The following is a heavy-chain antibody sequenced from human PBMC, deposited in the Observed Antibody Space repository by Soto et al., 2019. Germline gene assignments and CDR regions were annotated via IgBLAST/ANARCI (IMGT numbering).Heavy chain of an antibody. CDR1: GASITQYY. Sequence: SETLSLTCTVSGASITQYYWNWIRQSPGKGLEWIVSVSSTGSTVYSPSLTSRVTVSLDTSKNQFSLKLSSVTAADTAVYYCARDQARIQLWSNYYYGMDVWGQGTTVTVSS. CDR2: VSSTGST. V-gene: IGHV4-59*01. D-gene: IGHD5-18*01. CDR3: ARDQARIQLWSNYYYGMDV. J-gene: IGHJ6*02.